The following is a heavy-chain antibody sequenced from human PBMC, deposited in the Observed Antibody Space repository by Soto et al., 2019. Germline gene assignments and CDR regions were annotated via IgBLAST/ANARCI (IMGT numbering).Heavy chain of an antibody. V-gene: IGHV3-30*03. Sequence: QVHLVESGGGVVQPGQSLRLSCAASGFTFSTYAMHWLRQAPGKGLEWVAIISYAATNKFYAESVKGRFTISRDNSKNTLYHQIKRLRAEDMSVYYGGNSDPGGRCCGICYPDYWGQGTLVTVSS. CDR1: GFTFSTYA. J-gene: IGHJ4*02. D-gene: IGHD2-15*01. CDR3: GNSDPGGRCCGICYPDY. CDR2: ISYAATNK.